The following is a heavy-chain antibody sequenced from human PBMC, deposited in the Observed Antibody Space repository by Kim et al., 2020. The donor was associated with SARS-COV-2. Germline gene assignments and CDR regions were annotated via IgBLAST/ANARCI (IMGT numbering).Heavy chain of an antibody. CDR3: ARNVYCGGDCYSNWFDP. CDR2: IYYSGST. Sequence: SETLSLTCTVSGGSISSSSYYWGWIRQPPGKGLEWIGSIYYSGSTYYNPSLKSRVTISVDTSKNQFSLKLSSVTAADTAVYYCARNVYCGGDCYSNWFDPWGQGTLVTVSS. D-gene: IGHD2-21*02. J-gene: IGHJ5*02. CDR1: GGSISSSSYY. V-gene: IGHV4-39*07.